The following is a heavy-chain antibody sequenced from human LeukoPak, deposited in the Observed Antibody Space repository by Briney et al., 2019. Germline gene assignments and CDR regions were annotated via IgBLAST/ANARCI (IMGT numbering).Heavy chain of an antibody. V-gene: IGHV3-74*01. D-gene: IGHD7-27*01. CDR2: INPDGSYT. J-gene: IGHJ4*02. CDR1: GFIFSSYW. Sequence: GGSLRLSCVASGFIFSSYWMHWVRQAPGKGLVWVSRINPDGSYTSYADSVQGRFTISRDNAKNTLYLQMNSLRAEDTAVYYCANDLTGASDYWGQGTLVTVSS. CDR3: ANDLTGASDY.